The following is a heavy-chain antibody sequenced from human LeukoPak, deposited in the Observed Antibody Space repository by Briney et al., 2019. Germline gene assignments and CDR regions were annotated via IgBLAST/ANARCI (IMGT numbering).Heavy chain of an antibody. CDR3: ATGRSCTTCYLPDY. J-gene: IGHJ4*02. V-gene: IGHV3-7*01. CDR2: INQGGGEK. D-gene: IGHD2-2*01. Sequence: SGGSLRLSCAASGFTFSSYWMSWVRQAPGKGLEWVANINQGGGEKFYVDSVRGRFTISRDNAKNSLYLQMNSLRAEDTAVYHCATGRSCTTCYLPDYWGQGTLVTVSS. CDR1: GFTFSSYW.